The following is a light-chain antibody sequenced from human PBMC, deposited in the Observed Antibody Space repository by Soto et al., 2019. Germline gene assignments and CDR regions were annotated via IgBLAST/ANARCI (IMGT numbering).Light chain of an antibody. J-gene: IGLJ1*01. CDR2: SNN. CDR1: SSNIGSNY. Sequence: QSVLTQPPSASGTPGQRVTISCSGSSSNIGSNYVYWYQQLPGTAPNLLIYSNNQRPSGVPDRFSGSKSGTSASLAISGLRSEDEADYYCAASDDSLSGYVFGTGTNLTVL. CDR3: AASDDSLSGYV. V-gene: IGLV1-47*02.